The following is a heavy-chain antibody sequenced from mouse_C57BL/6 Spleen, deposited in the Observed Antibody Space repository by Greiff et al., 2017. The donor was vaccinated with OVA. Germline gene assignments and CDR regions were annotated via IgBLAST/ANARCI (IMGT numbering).Heavy chain of an antibody. CDR1: GFSLTSYG. V-gene: IGHV2-2*01. CDR2: IWSGGST. J-gene: IGHJ4*01. CDR3: ARNPYSNYVNYAMDY. Sequence: VQLQQSGPGLVQPSQSLSITCTVSGFSLTSYGVHWVRQSPGKGLEWLGVIWSGGSTDYNAAFISRLSISKDNSKSQVFFKMNSLQADDTAIYYCARNPYSNYVNYAMDYWGQGTSVTVSS. D-gene: IGHD2-5*01.